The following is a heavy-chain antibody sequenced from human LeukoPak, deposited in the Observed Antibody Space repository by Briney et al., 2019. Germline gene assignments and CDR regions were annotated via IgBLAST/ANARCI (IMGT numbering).Heavy chain of an antibody. CDR3: ARGYYCSGGSCYYFDY. Sequence: GASVKVSCKASGYTFTGYYMHWVRQAPGQGLEWMGWINPNSGGTNYAQKFQGRVTMTRDTSISTAYMELSRLRSDDTAVYYCARGYYCSGGSCYYFDYWGQGTLVTVSS. D-gene: IGHD2-15*01. V-gene: IGHV1-2*02. J-gene: IGHJ4*02. CDR2: INPNSGGT. CDR1: GYTFTGYY.